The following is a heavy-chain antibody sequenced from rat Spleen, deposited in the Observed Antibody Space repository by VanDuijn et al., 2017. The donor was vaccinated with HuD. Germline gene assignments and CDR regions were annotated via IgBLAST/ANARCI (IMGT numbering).Heavy chain of an antibody. D-gene: IGHD1-11*01. CDR2: ISYDGFNT. CDR1: GFTFSDYY. Sequence: EVQLVESDGGLVQPGRSLKLSCAASGFTFSDYYMAWVRQAPTKGLEWVATISYDGFNTYYRDSVKGRFTISRDNAKSTLYLQMDSLRSEDTATYYCAREGGGFAYWGQGTLVTVSS. CDR3: AREGGGFAY. V-gene: IGHV5-29*01. J-gene: IGHJ3*01.